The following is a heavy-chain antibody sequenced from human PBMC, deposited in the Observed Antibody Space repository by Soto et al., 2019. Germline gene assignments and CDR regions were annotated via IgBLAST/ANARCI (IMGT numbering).Heavy chain of an antibody. CDR2: INPSGGST. D-gene: IGHD3-22*01. V-gene: IGHV1-46*01. CDR1: GYIFTNHY. CDR3: ARADYYDSSGFYYDY. Sequence: QVQLVQSGAEVKKPGASVKVSCKASGYIFTNHYIHWVRQAPGQGLEWMGIINPSGGSTNYLQKFQGRVTMTRYTSTSTVYMELSSLSSEDTAVYFCARADYYDSSGFYYDYWGQGTLVTVSS. J-gene: IGHJ4*02.